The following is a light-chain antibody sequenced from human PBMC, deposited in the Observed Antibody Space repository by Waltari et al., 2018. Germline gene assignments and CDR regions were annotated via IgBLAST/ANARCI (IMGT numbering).Light chain of an antibody. CDR3: CSNVGSSVF. J-gene: IGLJ2*01. V-gene: IGLV2-23*03. CDR1: TSNVGSCNL. CDR2: EGN. Sequence: QSALTQPASVSGSPGQSSTIPCTGFTSNVGSCNLLSWYQKHPGKAPQRLIYEGNRRPSGVSNRFSGSKSDNTASLTLSGLQAEDEADYYCCSNVGSSVFFGGGTKLTVL.